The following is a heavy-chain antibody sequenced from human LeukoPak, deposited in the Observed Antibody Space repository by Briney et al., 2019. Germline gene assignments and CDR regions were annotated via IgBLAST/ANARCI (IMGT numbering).Heavy chain of an antibody. D-gene: IGHD1-1*01. CDR2: IKQDGSEK. Sequence: GGSLRLSCAASGFTFSSYWMSWVRQAPGKGLEWVANIKQDGSEKYYVDSVKGRLTISRDNAKNSLYLQMNSLRAEDTAVYYCARAGTTGTTRAFDIWGQGTMVTVSS. J-gene: IGHJ3*02. CDR1: GFTFSSYW. CDR3: ARAGTTGTTRAFDI. V-gene: IGHV3-7*01.